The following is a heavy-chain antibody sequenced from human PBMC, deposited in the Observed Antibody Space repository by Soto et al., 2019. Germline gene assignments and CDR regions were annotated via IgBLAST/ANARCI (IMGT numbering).Heavy chain of an antibody. J-gene: IGHJ4*02. CDR2: IYYSGST. D-gene: IGHD3-3*01. CDR3: ARGHDFWSGYWY. V-gene: IGHV4-59*01. Sequence: SETLSLTCTVSGGSISSYYWSRIRQPPGKGLEWIGYIYYSGSTNYNPSLKSRVTISVDTSKNQFSLKLSSVTAADTAVYYCARGHDFWSGYWYWGQGTLVTVSS. CDR1: GGSISSYY.